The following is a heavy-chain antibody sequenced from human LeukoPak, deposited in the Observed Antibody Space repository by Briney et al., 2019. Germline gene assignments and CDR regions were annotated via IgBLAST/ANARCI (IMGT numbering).Heavy chain of an antibody. CDR2: INSDGSST. CDR3: ARVRTNTYGFDY. CDR1: GFTFSYYW. J-gene: IGHJ4*02. Sequence: GGSLRLSCAASGFTFSYYWMHWVRQAPGTGLVWVSHINSDGSSTSYADSVKGRFTISRDNAKNTLYLQMNSLRAEDTAVYYCARVRTNTYGFDYWGQGTLVTVSS. D-gene: IGHD5-18*01. V-gene: IGHV3-74*01.